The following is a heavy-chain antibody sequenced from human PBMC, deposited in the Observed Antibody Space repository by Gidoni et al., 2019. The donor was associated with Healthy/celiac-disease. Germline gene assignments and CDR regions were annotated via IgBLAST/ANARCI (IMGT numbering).Heavy chain of an antibody. Sequence: QLQLQESGPGLVKPSETLSLTCTVSGGSISSSSYYWGWIRQPPGKGLEWIGSIYYSGSTYYNPSLKSRVTISVDTSKNQFSLKLSSVTAADTAVYYCASVDSSGSAFDIWGQGTMVTVSS. V-gene: IGHV4-39*01. J-gene: IGHJ3*02. CDR3: ASVDSSGSAFDI. D-gene: IGHD3-22*01. CDR1: GGSISSSSYY. CDR2: IYYSGST.